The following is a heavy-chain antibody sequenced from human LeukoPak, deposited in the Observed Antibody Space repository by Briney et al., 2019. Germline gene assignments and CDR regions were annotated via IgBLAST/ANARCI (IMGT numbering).Heavy chain of an antibody. Sequence: SVAVSCKASGGTFSNYAISWVRQAPGQGLEWMGGITPFFGTAKYAQKFQGRVTITADESTSTAYMELSSLRSEDTAVYYCARDSSEFRSLIPHWGQGTLVTVSS. CDR2: ITPFFGTA. J-gene: IGHJ1*01. CDR3: ARDSSEFRSLIPH. V-gene: IGHV1-69*13. D-gene: IGHD2-21*01. CDR1: GGTFSNYA.